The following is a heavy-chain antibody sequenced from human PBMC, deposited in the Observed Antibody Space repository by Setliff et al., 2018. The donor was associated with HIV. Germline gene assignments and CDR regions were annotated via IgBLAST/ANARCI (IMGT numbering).Heavy chain of an antibody. CDR1: GYTFTSDH. Sequence: ASVKVSCKASGYTFTSDHMHWVRQAPGQGLEWMGMITPSDGNTNYAQKLQGRVTMTTDTSTSTAYMELRSLRSDDTAVYYCAREGDSSGYYRHWGQGTMVTVSS. CDR3: AREGDSSGYYRH. CDR2: ITPSDGNT. D-gene: IGHD3-22*01. J-gene: IGHJ3*01. V-gene: IGHV1-46*01.